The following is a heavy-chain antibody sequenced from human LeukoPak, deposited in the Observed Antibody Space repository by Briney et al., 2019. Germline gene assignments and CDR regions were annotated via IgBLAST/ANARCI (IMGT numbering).Heavy chain of an antibody. V-gene: IGHV3-49*04. CDR2: IRSKAYGGTT. CDR3: TRVPMDYDILTGYPNYYYYYGMDV. J-gene: IGHJ6*02. CDR1: GFIFGDYA. Sequence: GRSLRLSCTTSGFIFGDYAMTWVRQAPGKGLEWVGFIRSKAYGGTTEYAASVKGRFTISRDDSKSIAYLQMNSLKTEDTAVYYCTRVPMDYDILTGYPNYYYYYGMDVWGQGTTVTVSS. D-gene: IGHD3-9*01.